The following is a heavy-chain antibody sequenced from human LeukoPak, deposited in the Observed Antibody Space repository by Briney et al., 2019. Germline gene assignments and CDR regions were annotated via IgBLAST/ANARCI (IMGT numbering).Heavy chain of an antibody. CDR2: ISSSGSTI. CDR1: GFTFSDYY. CDR3: ARVGYYGSGSYYNSLYFDY. J-gene: IGHJ4*02. D-gene: IGHD3-10*01. Sequence: GGSLRLSCAASGFTFSDYYMSWIRQAPGKGLEWVSYISSSGSTIYYADSVKGRFTISRDNARNSLYLQMNSLRAEDTAVYYCARVGYYGSGSYYNSLYFDYWGQGTLVTVSS. V-gene: IGHV3-11*01.